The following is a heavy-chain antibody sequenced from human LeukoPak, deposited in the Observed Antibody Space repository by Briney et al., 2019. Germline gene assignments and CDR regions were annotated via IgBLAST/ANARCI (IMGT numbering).Heavy chain of an antibody. CDR3: ARGDATVVAGEGYYYYYYMDV. J-gene: IGHJ6*03. CDR2: ISAYNGNT. V-gene: IGHV1-18*01. CDR1: GYTFTGYG. Sequence: ASVKVSCKASGYTFTGYGISWVRQAPGQGLEWMGWISAYNGNTNYAQKLQGRVTMTTDTSTSTAYMELRSLRSDDTAVYYCARGDATVVAGEGYYYYYYMDVWGKGTTVTVSS. D-gene: IGHD2-15*01.